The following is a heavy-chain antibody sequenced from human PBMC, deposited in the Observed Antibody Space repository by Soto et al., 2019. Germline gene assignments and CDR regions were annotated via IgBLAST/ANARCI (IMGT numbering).Heavy chain of an antibody. V-gene: IGHV1-18*01. J-gene: IGHJ6*02. Sequence: ASLKVSCKSSGYTFTSYGIIWVRQAPGQGLECMGWISAYNGNTNYAQKLQGRVTMTTDTSTSTAYMELRSLRSDDTAVYYCAREPLGMDVWGQGTTVTVSS. CDR1: GYTFTSYG. CDR3: AREPLGMDV. CDR2: ISAYNGNT.